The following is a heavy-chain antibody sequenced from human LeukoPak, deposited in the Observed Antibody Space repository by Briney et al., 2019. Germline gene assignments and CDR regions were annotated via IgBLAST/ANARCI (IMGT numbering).Heavy chain of an antibody. CDR1: GGSFSGYY. D-gene: IGHD3-22*01. Sequence: PSETLSLTCAVYGGSFSGYYWSWIRQPPGKGLEWIGEINHSGSTNYNPSLKSRVTISVDTSKNQFSLKLSSVTAADTAVYYCARHVSYYDSSGYWPSLGPSFDCWGQGTLVTVSS. CDR3: ARHVSYYDSSGYWPSLGPSFDC. J-gene: IGHJ4*02. CDR2: INHSGST. V-gene: IGHV4-34*01.